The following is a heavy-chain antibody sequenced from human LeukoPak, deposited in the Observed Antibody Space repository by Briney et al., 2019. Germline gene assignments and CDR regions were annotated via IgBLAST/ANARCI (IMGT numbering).Heavy chain of an antibody. V-gene: IGHV3-53*01. CDR1: GFTVSSNY. Sequence: PGGSLRLSCAASGFTVSSNYMSWVRQAPGKGLEWVSVIYSGGSAYFADSVKGRFTISRDNSKNTLYLQMNSLRAEDTAVYYCARDRRDSGIYYADYWGQGTLVTVSS. D-gene: IGHD1-26*01. CDR2: IYSGGSA. CDR3: ARDRRDSGIYYADY. J-gene: IGHJ4*02.